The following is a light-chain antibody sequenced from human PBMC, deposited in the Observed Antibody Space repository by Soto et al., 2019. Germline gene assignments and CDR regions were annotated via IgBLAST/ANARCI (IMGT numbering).Light chain of an antibody. CDR1: QGISSY. Sequence: EIPFTPPPSLLSSSVRDRVTITFRASQGISSYLAWYQQKPGKAPKLLIYAASTLQSGVPSRFSGSGSGTEFTLTISRLQPEDFATYYCQQLNSYPITFGQGTRLEIK. CDR2: AAS. CDR3: QQLNSYPIT. J-gene: IGKJ5*01. V-gene: IGKV1-9*01.